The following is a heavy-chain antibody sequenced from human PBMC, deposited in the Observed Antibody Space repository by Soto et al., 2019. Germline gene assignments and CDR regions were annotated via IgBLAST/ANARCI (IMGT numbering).Heavy chain of an antibody. D-gene: IGHD6-13*01. CDR1: GGPINSPDYY. Sequence: SETLSLTCNVSGGPINSPDYYWTWIRQSPGKGLEWIGYLYFNGGTQYNPSLRTPISMSLDTSKKHFSLKMRSVTGADTAVYYCARGISKYSSWYEPHTWFDAWGQRALVPVSS. J-gene: IGHJ5*02. CDR2: LYFNGGT. CDR3: ARGISKYSSWYEPHTWFDA. V-gene: IGHV4-30-4*01.